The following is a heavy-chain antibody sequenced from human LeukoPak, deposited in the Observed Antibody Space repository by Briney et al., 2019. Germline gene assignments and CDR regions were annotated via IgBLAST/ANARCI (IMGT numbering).Heavy chain of an antibody. CDR3: ALGSGSDYYYYYMDV. V-gene: IGHV1-2*02. CDR1: GYSFTSYD. CDR2: INPNSGGT. D-gene: IGHD3-10*01. J-gene: IGHJ6*03. Sequence: ASVKVSCKASGYSFTSYDINWVRQAPGQGLEWMGWINPNSGGTNYAQKFQGRVTMTRDTSISTAYMELSRLRSDDTAVYYCALGSGSDYYYYYMDVWGKGTTVTVSS.